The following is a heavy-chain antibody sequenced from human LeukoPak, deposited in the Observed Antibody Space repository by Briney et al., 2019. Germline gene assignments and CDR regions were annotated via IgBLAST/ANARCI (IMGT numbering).Heavy chain of an antibody. J-gene: IGHJ5*02. CDR2: IYYSGST. Sequence: SQTLSLTCTVSGGSISNGGYYWSWIRQHPGKGLEWIGYIYYSGSTYYNPSLKSRVTISVDTSKNQFSLKLSSVTAADTAVYYCARFTIYGNWFDPWGQGTLVTVSS. V-gene: IGHV4-31*03. CDR3: ARFTIYGNWFDP. D-gene: IGHD3-3*01. CDR1: GGSISNGGYY.